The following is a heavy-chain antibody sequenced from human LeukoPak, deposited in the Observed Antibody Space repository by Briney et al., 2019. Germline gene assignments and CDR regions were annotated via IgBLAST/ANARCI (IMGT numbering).Heavy chain of an antibody. J-gene: IGHJ5*02. CDR3: AREGDSGSAYNWFDP. V-gene: IGHV1-69*06. CDR2: IIPIFGTA. CDR1: GGTFSSYA. Sequence: ASVKVSCKASGGTFSSYAISWVRQAPGQGLEWMGGIIPIFGTANYAQKFQGRVTITADKSTSTAYMELSSLRSEDTAVYYCAREGDSGSAYNWFDPWGQGTLVTSPQ. D-gene: IGHD7-27*01.